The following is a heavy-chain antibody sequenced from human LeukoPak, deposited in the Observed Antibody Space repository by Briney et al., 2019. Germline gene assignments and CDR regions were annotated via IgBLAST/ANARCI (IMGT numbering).Heavy chain of an antibody. CDR3: ARGRYGGIAEYFQY. CDR1: GGSFSGYY. V-gene: IGHV4-34*01. CDR2: INHSGST. J-gene: IGHJ1*01. D-gene: IGHD1-14*01. Sequence: SETLSLTCAVYGGSFSGYYWSWIRQPPGKVLEWIGEINHSGSTKYSPSLKSRVTISVDTSKNQFSLKLSSVTAADTAVYYCARGRYGGIAEYFQYWGQGTLATVSS.